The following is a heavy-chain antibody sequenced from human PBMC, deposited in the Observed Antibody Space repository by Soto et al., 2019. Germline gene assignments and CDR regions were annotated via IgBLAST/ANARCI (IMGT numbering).Heavy chain of an antibody. J-gene: IGHJ5*02. D-gene: IGHD6-19*01. CDR3: ARQWLVRGWFDP. CDR1: GYTFTGYG. CDR2: ISAYNGNT. Sequence: ASVKVYCKSSGYTFTGYGISWARQAPGQGLEWMGWISAYNGNTNYAQKLQGRVTMTTDTSTSTAYMELRSLRSDDTAVYYCARQWLVRGWFDPWAQGTLVTVSS. V-gene: IGHV1-18*01.